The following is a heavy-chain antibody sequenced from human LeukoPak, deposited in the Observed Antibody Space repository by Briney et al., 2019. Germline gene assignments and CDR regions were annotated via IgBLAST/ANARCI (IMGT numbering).Heavy chain of an antibody. CDR3: ARAMMVDVGTGPFDY. J-gene: IGHJ4*02. Sequence: PGGSLRLSCTASGFIFSNYEMNWVRQAPGKGLEWVSDIRSSGSAMFYADSAKGRFTISRDNAKNSLYLQMNSLRAEDTAVYYCARAMMVDVGTGPFDYWGQGAPVTVSS. CDR2: IRSSGSAM. V-gene: IGHV3-48*03. CDR1: GFIFSNYE. D-gene: IGHD3-22*01.